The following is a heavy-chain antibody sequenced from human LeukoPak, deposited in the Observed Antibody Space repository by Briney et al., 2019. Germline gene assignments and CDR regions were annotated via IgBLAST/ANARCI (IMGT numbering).Heavy chain of an antibody. CDR3: AKGRVTTVTAAGHY. CDR1: GFTVSSNY. D-gene: IGHD4-17*01. Sequence: GGSLRHPRAASGFTVSSNYMSWVRQAPGKGLEWVSVIYSGGNTYYADSVKGRFTISRDNSKNTLFLQFNSLRADDTAVYYCAKGRVTTVTAAGHYWGQGTLVTVSS. CDR2: IYSGGNT. V-gene: IGHV3-53*01. J-gene: IGHJ4*02.